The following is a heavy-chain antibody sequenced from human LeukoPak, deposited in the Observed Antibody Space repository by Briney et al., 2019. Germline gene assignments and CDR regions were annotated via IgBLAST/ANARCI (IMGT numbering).Heavy chain of an antibody. CDR1: GFTFSGYW. V-gene: IGHV3-7*01. CDR2: IKQDGSVK. Sequence: PGGSLRLSCAASGFTFSGYWMHWVRQAPGKGLEWVANIKQDGSVKYYVDSVKGRFTISRDNSKNTLYLQMNSLRAEDTAVYCCARGGYCSSSSCSNYDGMDVWGQGTTLTVSS. J-gene: IGHJ6*02. D-gene: IGHD2-2*01. CDR3: ARGGYCSSSSCSNYDGMDV.